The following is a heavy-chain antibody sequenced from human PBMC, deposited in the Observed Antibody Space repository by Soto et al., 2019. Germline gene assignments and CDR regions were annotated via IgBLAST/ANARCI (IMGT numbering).Heavy chain of an antibody. D-gene: IGHD3-3*01. J-gene: IGHJ4*02. CDR3: AKDGRASGYFDL. V-gene: IGHV1-18*04. Sequence: QAQLVQSGSEVKKPGASVKVSCKASGYIFSNYGFNWVRQAPGQGLEWLAWISSNNVNTKYAQKVQGRVTLTTDTSTGTAYMELSSLRSDDPAMYYCAKDGRASGYFDLWGQGTLVTVSS. CDR2: ISSNNVNT. CDR1: GYIFSNYG.